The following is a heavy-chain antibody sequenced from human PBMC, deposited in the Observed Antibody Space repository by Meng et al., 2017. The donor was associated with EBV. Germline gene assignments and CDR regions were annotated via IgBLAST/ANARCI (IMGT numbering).Heavy chain of an antibody. CDR3: ARVGYSVHDVSFEDF. CDR1: GGSFTDYY. CDR2: VSHSGRT. V-gene: IGHV4-34*01. Sequence: QVPLRQWGAGLLKPSEXLSLSCAVYGGSFTDYYWSWIRQAPGKSLEWIGEVSHSGRTRYNPSLKSRVSMSADVSKKQFSLKMKSVTAADTGVYFCARVGYSVHDVSFEDFWGQGTLVTVSS. D-gene: IGHD5/OR15-5a*01. J-gene: IGHJ4*02.